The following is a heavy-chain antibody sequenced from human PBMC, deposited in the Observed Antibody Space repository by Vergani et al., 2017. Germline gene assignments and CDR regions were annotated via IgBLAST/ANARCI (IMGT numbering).Heavy chain of an antibody. CDR2: ISSSSSYI. CDR3: ARDTPIPTIFGVAPEAFDI. CDR1: GGTFSSYA. V-gene: IGHV3-21*01. D-gene: IGHD3-3*01. J-gene: IGHJ3*02. Sequence: VQLVQSGAEVKKPGSSVKVSCKASGGTFSSYAISWVRQAPGKGLEWVSSISSSSSYIYYADSVKGRFTISRDNAKNSLYLQMNSLRAEDTAVYYCARDTPIPTIFGVAPEAFDIWGQGTMVTVSS.